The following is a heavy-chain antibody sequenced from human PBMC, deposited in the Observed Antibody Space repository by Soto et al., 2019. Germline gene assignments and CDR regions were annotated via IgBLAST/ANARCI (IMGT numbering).Heavy chain of an antibody. CDR2: INHSGST. CDR1: SGSFSGYD. V-gene: IGHV4-34*01. Sequence: SETLSLTCAVCSGSFSGYDRSWIRPPPGKGLEWIGEINHSGSTNYNPSLKSRVTISVDTSKNQFSLKLSSVTAADTAVYYCARGIAAAPSPAYYMDVWGKGTTVTVSS. CDR3: ARGIAAAPSPAYYMDV. J-gene: IGHJ6*03. D-gene: IGHD6-13*01.